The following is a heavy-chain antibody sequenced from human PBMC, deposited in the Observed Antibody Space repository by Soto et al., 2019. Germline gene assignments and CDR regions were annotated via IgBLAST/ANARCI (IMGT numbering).Heavy chain of an antibody. J-gene: IGHJ6*02. CDR2: IYPGDSDT. CDR1: GYRFSSSW. D-gene: IGHD3-10*01. V-gene: IGHV5-51*01. Sequence: GESLKISCQGTGYRFSSSWIGWVRQKPGKGLEWLGIIYPGDSDTRYSPSLQGQVTISADKSISTAYLQWSSLKASDTAMYYCARHGYGSGSYYLPGYYYYGMDVWGQGTTVTVSS. CDR3: ARHGYGSGSYYLPGYYYYGMDV.